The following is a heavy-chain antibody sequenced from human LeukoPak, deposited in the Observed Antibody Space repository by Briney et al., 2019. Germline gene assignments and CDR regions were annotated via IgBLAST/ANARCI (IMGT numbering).Heavy chain of an antibody. Sequence: SETLSLTCTVSGGSISSYYWSWIRRPPGKGLEWIGYIYYSGSTNYNPSLKSRVTISVDTSKNQFSLKLSSVTAADTAVYYCARGRGESPYFDYWGQGTLVTVSS. J-gene: IGHJ4*02. CDR2: IYYSGST. CDR1: GGSISSYY. D-gene: IGHD3-10*01. V-gene: IGHV4-59*01. CDR3: ARGRGESPYFDY.